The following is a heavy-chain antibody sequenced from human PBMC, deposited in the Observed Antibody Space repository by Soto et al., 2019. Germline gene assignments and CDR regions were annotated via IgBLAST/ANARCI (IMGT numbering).Heavy chain of an antibody. J-gene: IGHJ5*02. CDR3: AHTSPLGFNWNPKWNNWFDP. CDR2: IYWDDDK. V-gene: IGHV2-5*02. Sequence: SGPTLVNPTQTLTLTCTFSGFSLSTSGVGVGWIRQPPGKALEWLALIYWDDDKRYSPSLKSRLTITKDTSKNQVVLTMTNMDPVDTATYYCAHTSPLGFNWNPKWNNWFDPWGQGTLVTVSS. D-gene: IGHD1-20*01. CDR1: GFSLSTSGVG.